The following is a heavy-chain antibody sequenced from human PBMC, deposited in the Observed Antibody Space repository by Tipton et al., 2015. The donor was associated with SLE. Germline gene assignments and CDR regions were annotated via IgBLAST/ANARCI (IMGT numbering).Heavy chain of an antibody. Sequence: SLRLSCAASGFTFSSYGMHWVRQAPGKGLEWVAVISYDGSNKYYADSVKGRFTISRDNSKNTLYLQMSSLETEDTAVYYCTTVLKCSGGGCYYWYFDLWGRGTLVTVSS. J-gene: IGHJ2*01. CDR3: TTVLKCSGGGCYYWYFDL. CDR1: GFTFSSYG. V-gene: IGHV3-30*03. CDR2: ISYDGSNK. D-gene: IGHD2-15*01.